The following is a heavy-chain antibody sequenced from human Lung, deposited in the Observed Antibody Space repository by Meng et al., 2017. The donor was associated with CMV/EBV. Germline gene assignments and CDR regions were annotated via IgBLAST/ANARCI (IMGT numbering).Heavy chain of an antibody. J-gene: IGHJ4*01. CDR2: IYPGDSDT. Sequence: GESLKISCEGSGYNFTNYWIGWVRQVSGKGLEGRGIIYPGDSDTRYSPSFQGQVTISVDKSISSAYLQWRSLEASYTAMYYCARLDDTSDYFSHFDYWGHGTLVTVSS. CDR1: GYNFTNYW. V-gene: IGHV5-51*01. D-gene: IGHD4-17*01. CDR3: ARLDDTSDYFSHFDY.